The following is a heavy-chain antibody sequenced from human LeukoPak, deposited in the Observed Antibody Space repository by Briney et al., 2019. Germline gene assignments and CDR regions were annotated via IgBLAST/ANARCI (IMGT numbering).Heavy chain of an antibody. D-gene: IGHD5-24*01. J-gene: IGHJ4*02. CDR3: ARETEMANLDY. CDR1: GXTFSSYA. V-gene: IGHV3-7*04. CDR2: IKQDGSEK. Sequence: PGGSLRLSCAASGXTFSSYAMSWVRQAPGKGQEWVANIKQDGSEKYYVDSVKGRFTISRDNAKKSLYLQMNSLRAEDTAVYYCARETEMANLDYWGQGILVTVSS.